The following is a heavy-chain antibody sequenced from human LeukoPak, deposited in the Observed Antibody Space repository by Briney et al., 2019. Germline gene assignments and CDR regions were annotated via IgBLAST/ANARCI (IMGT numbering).Heavy chain of an antibody. J-gene: IGHJ5*02. V-gene: IGHV1-69*04. D-gene: IGHD6-6*01. CDR3: AREIRGARPP. Sequence: RQXPXXXXEGMGRITPILGIANYAQKFQRRVTITADKSTSTAYMELSSLRSEDTAVYYCAREIRGARPPWGQGTLVTVSS. CDR2: ITPILGIA.